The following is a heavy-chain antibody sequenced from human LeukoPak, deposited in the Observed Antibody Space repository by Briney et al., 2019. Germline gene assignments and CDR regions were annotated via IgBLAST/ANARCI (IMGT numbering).Heavy chain of an antibody. CDR1: GFTFSSYA. CDR2: ISGSGGST. Sequence: PGGSLRLSCAASGFTFSSYALSWVRQAPGKGLEWVSAISGSGGSTYYADSVKGRFTISRDNSKNTLYLQMNSLRAEDTAVYYCAKVQFDYGDYQFFDYWGQGTLVTVSS. V-gene: IGHV3-23*01. CDR3: AKVQFDYGDYQFFDY. J-gene: IGHJ4*02. D-gene: IGHD4-17*01.